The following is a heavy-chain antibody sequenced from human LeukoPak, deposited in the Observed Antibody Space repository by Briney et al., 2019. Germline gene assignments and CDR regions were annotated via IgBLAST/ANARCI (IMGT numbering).Heavy chain of an antibody. CDR2: IWYDGSNK. J-gene: IGHJ4*02. D-gene: IGHD6-13*01. CDR3: ARGHIAAAGHEFFDY. CDR1: GFTFSSYG. V-gene: IGHV3-33*01. Sequence: PGGSLRLSCAASGFTFSSYGMHWVRQAPGKGLEWVAVIWYDGSNKYYADSVKGRFTISRDNSKNTLYLQMNSLRAEDTAVYYCARGHIAAAGHEFFDYWGQGTLVTVSS.